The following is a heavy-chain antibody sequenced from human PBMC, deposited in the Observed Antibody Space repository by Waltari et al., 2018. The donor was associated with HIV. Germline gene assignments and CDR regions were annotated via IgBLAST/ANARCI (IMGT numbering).Heavy chain of an antibody. CDR3: ARDPITIFGVKTRAFDY. CDR2: IRAYYGDT. J-gene: IGHJ4*02. V-gene: IGHV1-18*01. Sequence: QVQLVQSGAEVKKPGASVKFSCKTSGYTFTGHGISWLRQAPGQGLEWMGWIRAYYGDTNYAQKFQGRVSMTRDTSTTTAYMELTSLRSDDTAVYYCARDPITIFGVKTRAFDYWGQGTLVTVSS. CDR1: GYTFTGHG. D-gene: IGHD3-3*01.